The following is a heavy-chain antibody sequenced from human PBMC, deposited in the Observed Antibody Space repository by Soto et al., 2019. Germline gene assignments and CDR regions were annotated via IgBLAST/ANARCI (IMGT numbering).Heavy chain of an antibody. V-gene: IGHV3-30*18. J-gene: IGHJ6*02. D-gene: IGHD2-2*02. CDR2: ISYDGSNK. Sequence: GGSLRLSCAASGFTFSSYGMHWVRQAPGKGLEWVAVISYDGSNKYYADSVRGRFTISRDNSKNTLYLQMNSLRAEDTAVYYCAKDQIGYCSSTSCYIDYYYYYGMDVWGQGTTVTVSS. CDR1: GFTFSSYG. CDR3: AKDQIGYCSSTSCYIDYYYYYGMDV.